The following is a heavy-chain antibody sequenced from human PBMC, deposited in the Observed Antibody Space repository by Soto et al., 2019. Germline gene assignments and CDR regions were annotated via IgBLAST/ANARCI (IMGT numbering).Heavy chain of an antibody. CDR2: INSDGSST. Sequence: GVSLRLSFAASGFTFSSYWMHWVRQAQGKGLVWVSRINSDGSSTSYADSVKGRFTISRDNAKNTLYLQMNSLRAEDTAVYYCARVLSYYDSSGYYFDIWGQGTMVTVSS. CDR3: ARVLSYYDSSGYYFDI. J-gene: IGHJ3*02. V-gene: IGHV3-74*01. CDR1: GFTFSSYW. D-gene: IGHD3-22*01.